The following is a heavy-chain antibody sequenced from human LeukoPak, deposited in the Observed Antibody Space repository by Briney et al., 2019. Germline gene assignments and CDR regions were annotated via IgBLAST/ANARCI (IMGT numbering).Heavy chain of an antibody. J-gene: IGHJ4*02. CDR1: GYRFTSYW. V-gene: IGHV5-51*01. CDR3: ARLEAVEQQLVKYYFDY. CDR2: IYPGDSDT. D-gene: IGHD6-13*01. Sequence: GESLKISCKGSGYRFTSYWIGWVRQMPGKGLEWMGIIYPGDSDTRYSPSFQGQVTISADKSISTAYLQWSSLKASDTAMYYCARLEAVEQQLVKYYFDYWGQGTLVTVSS.